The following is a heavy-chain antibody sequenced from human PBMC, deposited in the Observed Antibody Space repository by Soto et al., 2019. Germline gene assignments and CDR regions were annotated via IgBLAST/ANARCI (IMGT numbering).Heavy chain of an antibody. Sequence: QVQLVQSGAEVKKPGASVKVSCKAFGYTFTTYGISWVRQAPGQGLEWMGWFNTYNGNTNYAQKVQGRVTMTTDTSTSTAYMELRSLRSDDTAVYYCARDGTDREYSNSWYPLDYWGQGTLVTVSS. D-gene: IGHD6-13*01. CDR3: ARDGTDREYSNSWYPLDY. V-gene: IGHV1-18*01. J-gene: IGHJ4*02. CDR2: FNTYNGNT. CDR1: GYTFTTYG.